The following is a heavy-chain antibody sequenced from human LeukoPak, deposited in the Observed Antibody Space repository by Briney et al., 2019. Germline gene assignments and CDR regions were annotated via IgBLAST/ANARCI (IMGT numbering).Heavy chain of an antibody. J-gene: IGHJ4*02. V-gene: IGHV3-9*01. CDR2: ISWNSGSI. CDR1: GFTFDDYA. Sequence: GGSLRLSCAASGFTFDDYAMHWVRQAPGKGLERVSGISWNSGSIGYADSVKGRFTISRDNAKNSLYLQMNSLRAEDTALYYCAKDIGGGDFDYWGQGTLVTVSS. CDR3: AKDIGGGDFDY. D-gene: IGHD3-10*01.